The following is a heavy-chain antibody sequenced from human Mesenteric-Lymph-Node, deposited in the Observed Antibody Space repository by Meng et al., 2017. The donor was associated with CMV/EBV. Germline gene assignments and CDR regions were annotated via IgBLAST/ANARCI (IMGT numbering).Heavy chain of an antibody. CDR3: AKSNYYDSSGYYYPFDY. J-gene: IGHJ4*02. V-gene: IGHV3-53*01. Sequence: GESLKISCAASGFTISGTSMSWVRQAPGKGLEWVSIIYSSGTTYDADSVKGRFTISRDNSKKMLYLQMNSLRAEDTAVYYCAKSNYYDSSGYYYPFDYWGQGTLVTVSS. CDR1: GFTISGTS. D-gene: IGHD3-22*01. CDR2: IYSSGTT.